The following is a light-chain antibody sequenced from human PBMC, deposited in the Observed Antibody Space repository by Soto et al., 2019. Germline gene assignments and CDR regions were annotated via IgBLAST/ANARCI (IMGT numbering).Light chain of an antibody. Sequence: DIQMTQSPSTLSTSVGDRVTITCRASQSISSWLAWYQQKPGKAPKLLIYDASSLESGVPSRFSGSGSGTEFTLTISSLQPDDFATYYCQQYNSYPLAFGQGTKVEIK. CDR3: QQYNSYPLA. CDR1: QSISSW. J-gene: IGKJ1*01. V-gene: IGKV1-5*01. CDR2: DAS.